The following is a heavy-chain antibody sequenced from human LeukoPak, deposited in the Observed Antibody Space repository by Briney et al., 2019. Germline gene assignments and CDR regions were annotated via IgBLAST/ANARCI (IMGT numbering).Heavy chain of an antibody. CDR3: AREIAVAGIWDY. CDR2: IYYSGST. D-gene: IGHD6-19*01. Sequence: SSETLSLTCTVSGGSISSYYWSWIRQPPGKELEWIGYIYYSGSTNYNPSLKSRVTISVDTSKNQFSLKLSSVTAADTAVYYCAREIAVAGIWDYWGQGTLVTVSS. CDR1: GGSISSYY. J-gene: IGHJ4*02. V-gene: IGHV4-59*01.